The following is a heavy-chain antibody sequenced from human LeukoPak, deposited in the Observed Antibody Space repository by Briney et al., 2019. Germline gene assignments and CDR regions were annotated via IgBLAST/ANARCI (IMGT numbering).Heavy chain of an antibody. V-gene: IGHV3-30*03. Sequence: GRSLRLSCAASGFTFISYGMHWVRQAPGKGLERVAVISYDGSNKYYADSVKGRFTISRDNSKNTLYLQMNSLRAEDTAVYYCASHDCSGGSCYSGYWGQGTLVTVSS. CDR2: ISYDGSNK. CDR1: GFTFISYG. CDR3: ASHDCSGGSCYSGY. D-gene: IGHD2-15*01. J-gene: IGHJ4*02.